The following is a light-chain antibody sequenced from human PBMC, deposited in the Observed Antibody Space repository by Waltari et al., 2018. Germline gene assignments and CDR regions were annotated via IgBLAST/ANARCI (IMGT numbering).Light chain of an antibody. CDR2: HAS. V-gene: IGKV3-20*01. CDR3: QKYVNLPAT. Sequence: EIVLTQSPSTLSLSPGERATLSCRASQSVGRFLAWYQQKPGQAPRLLIYHASIRATGIPGRFSGSGAGTDFSLTTSGLEPEDFAVYYCQKYVNLPATFGQGTKVEIK. CDR1: QSVGRF. J-gene: IGKJ1*01.